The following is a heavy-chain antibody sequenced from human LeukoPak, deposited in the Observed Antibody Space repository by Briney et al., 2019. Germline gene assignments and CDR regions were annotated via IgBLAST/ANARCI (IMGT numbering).Heavy chain of an antibody. CDR1: GFTFSTSA. D-gene: IGHD6-19*01. CDR2: IVVGSGNT. J-gene: IGHJ3*02. Sequence: SVKVSCKASGFTFSTSAVHWVRQARGQRLEWIGWIVVGSGNTSCAQNFQKRVTFTRDMSTSTAYMELSSLRSEDTAVYYCARTGYSSGWYLWGASDAFDIWGQGTMVTVSS. CDR3: ARTGYSSGWYLWGASDAFDI. V-gene: IGHV1-58*01.